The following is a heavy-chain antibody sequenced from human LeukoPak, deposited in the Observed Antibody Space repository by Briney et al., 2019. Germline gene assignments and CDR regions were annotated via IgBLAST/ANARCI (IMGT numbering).Heavy chain of an antibody. D-gene: IGHD2-2*01. CDR3: AKEVRYCSSTSCYFDY. V-gene: IGHV3-30*02. J-gene: IGHJ4*02. CDR1: GFTFSSYG. Sequence: GGSLRLSCAASGFTFSSYGMHWVRQAPGKGLEWVAFIRYDGSNKYHADSVKGRFTISRDNSKNTLYLQMNSLRAEDTAVYYCAKEVRYCSSTSCYFDYWGQGTLVTVSS. CDR2: IRYDGSNK.